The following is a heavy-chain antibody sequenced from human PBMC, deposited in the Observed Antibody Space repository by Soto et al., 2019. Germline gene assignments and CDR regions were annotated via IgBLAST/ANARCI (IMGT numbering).Heavy chain of an antibody. D-gene: IGHD3-3*01. V-gene: IGHV4-34*01. CDR2: INHSGST. Sequence: SETLSLTCAVYGGSFSGYYWSWIRQPPGKGLEWIGEINHSGSTNYNPSLKSRVTISVDTSKNQFSLKLSSVTAADTAVYYCASSNDFWSGPFDYWGQGTLVTVSS. CDR3: ASSNDFWSGPFDY. J-gene: IGHJ4*02. CDR1: GGSFSGYY.